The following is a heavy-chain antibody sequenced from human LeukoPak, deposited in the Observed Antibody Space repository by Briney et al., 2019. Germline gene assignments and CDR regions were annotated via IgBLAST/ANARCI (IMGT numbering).Heavy chain of an antibody. V-gene: IGHV4-4*02. D-gene: IGHD3-22*01. CDR3: VSTWDSGYGNYFDY. J-gene: IGHJ4*02. CDR2: IYHSGST. Sequence: SETLSPTCAVSGGSISSSNWWSWVRQPPGKGLGWIGEIYHSGSTNYNPSLKSRVTISVDKSKNQFSLKLSSVTAADTAVYYCVSTWDSGYGNYFDYWGQGTLVTVSS. CDR1: GGSISSSNW.